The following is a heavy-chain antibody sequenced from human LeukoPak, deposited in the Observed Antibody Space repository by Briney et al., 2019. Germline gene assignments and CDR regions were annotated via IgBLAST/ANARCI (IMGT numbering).Heavy chain of an antibody. J-gene: IGHJ1*01. CDR3: GGRYQRCIRY. Sequence: PSESLSLTSHVCGAFATTVSTGWNRQPPGKGLEWIGYIYNSGNTDYNPSLKSRLTISVDTSKNQFSLTLSSATAADTAYYSCGGRYQRCIRYWGQGTLVTVSS. D-gene: IGHD1-14*01. V-gene: IGHV4-59*08. CDR2: IYNSGNT. CDR1: GAFATTVS.